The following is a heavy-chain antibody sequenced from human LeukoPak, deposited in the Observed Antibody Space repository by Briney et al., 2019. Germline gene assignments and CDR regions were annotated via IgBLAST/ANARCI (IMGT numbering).Heavy chain of an antibody. CDR3: ARGGAAEGTYYYYFMDV. CDR2: INHSGST. CDR1: AASFSDYY. Sequence: SETLSLTCAVYAASFSDYYWSWNRQPPRKGLEWDGEINHSGSTNHNPSPKSRVTISADTSKNQFSLKLSSVTAADTAVYFCARGGAAEGTYYYYFMDVWGKGTTVTISS. D-gene: IGHD1-1*01. V-gene: IGHV4-34*01. J-gene: IGHJ6*03.